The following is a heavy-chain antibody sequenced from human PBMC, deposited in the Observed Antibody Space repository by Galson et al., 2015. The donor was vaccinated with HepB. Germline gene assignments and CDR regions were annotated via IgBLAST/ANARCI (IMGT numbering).Heavy chain of an antibody. CDR2: ISSSGSTI. J-gene: IGHJ6*02. D-gene: IGHD6-19*01. CDR3: ARDGGIAVAGYYYYGMDV. Sequence: SLRLSCAASGFTFSSYEMNWVRQAPGKGLEWVSYISSSGSTIYYADSVKGRFTISRDNAKNSLYLQMNSLRAEDTAVYYCARDGGIAVAGYYYYGMDVWGQGTTVTVSS. CDR1: GFTFSSYE. V-gene: IGHV3-48*03.